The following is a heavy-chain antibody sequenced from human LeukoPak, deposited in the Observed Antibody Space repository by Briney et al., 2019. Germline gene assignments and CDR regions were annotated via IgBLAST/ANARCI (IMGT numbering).Heavy chain of an antibody. Sequence: PSETLSLTCAVSGGSISSGGYSWSWIRQPPGTGLEWIGYIYHSGSTYYNPSLKSRVTISVDRSKNQFSLKLSSVTAADTAVYYCARALLWFGESVWFDPWGQGTLVTVSS. CDR3: ARALLWFGESVWFDP. V-gene: IGHV4-30-2*01. CDR2: IYHSGST. CDR1: GGSISSGGYS. D-gene: IGHD3-10*01. J-gene: IGHJ5*02.